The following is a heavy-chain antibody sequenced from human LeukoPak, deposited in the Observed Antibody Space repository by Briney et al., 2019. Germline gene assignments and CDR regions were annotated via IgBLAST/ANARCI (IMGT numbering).Heavy chain of an antibody. Sequence: SETLSLTCTVSGGSISSYYWSWIRQPPGKGLEWIGYIYYSGSTNHNPSLKSRVTISVDTSKNQFSLKLSSVTAADTAVYYCARHFASGWEYYFDYWGQGTLVTVSS. CDR3: ARHFASGWEYYFDY. D-gene: IGHD6-19*01. J-gene: IGHJ4*02. V-gene: IGHV4-59*08. CDR2: IYYSGST. CDR1: GGSISSYY.